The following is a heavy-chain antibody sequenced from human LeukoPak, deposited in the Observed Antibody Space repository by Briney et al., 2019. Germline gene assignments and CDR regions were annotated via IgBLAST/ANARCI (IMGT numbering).Heavy chain of an antibody. CDR3: ARGSLGYFGASRRWYFDL. CDR2: IYHSGST. Sequence: SETLSLTCTVSGDSISSYYWSWMRQPPGKGLEWIGYIYHSGSTTYNPSLKSRVTISADTSKNHFSLKLSSVSAADTAVYDYARGSLGYFGASRRWYFDLWGRGTLVTVSS. CDR1: GDSISSYY. V-gene: IGHV4-59*12. D-gene: IGHD3-10*01. J-gene: IGHJ2*01.